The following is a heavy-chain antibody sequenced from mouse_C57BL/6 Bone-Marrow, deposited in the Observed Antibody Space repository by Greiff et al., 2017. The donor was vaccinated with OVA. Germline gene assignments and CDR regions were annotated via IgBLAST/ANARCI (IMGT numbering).Heavy chain of an antibody. CDR3: ARHHGDY. Sequence: EVQGVESGGDLVKPGGSLKLSCAASGFTFSSYGMSWVRQTPDKRLEWVATISSGGSYTSYPDSVKGRFTISRDNAKNTLYLQMSSLKSEDTAMYYCARHHGDYWGQGTTLTVSS. CDR2: ISSGGSYT. J-gene: IGHJ2*01. CDR1: GFTFSSYG. V-gene: IGHV5-6*01.